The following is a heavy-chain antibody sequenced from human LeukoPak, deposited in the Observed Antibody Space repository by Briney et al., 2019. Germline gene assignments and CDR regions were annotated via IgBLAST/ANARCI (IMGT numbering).Heavy chain of an antibody. D-gene: IGHD3-9*01. Sequence: PSETLSLTCAVSGGSISSGGYSWSWIRQPPGKGLEWIGYIYHSGSTYYNPSLKSRVTISVDRSKNQFSLKLSSVTAADTAVYYCAAHSLRYFDWLLEGDYWGQGTLVTAPS. CDR1: GGSISSGGYS. J-gene: IGHJ4*02. CDR2: IYHSGST. CDR3: AAHSLRYFDWLLEGDY. V-gene: IGHV4-30-2*01.